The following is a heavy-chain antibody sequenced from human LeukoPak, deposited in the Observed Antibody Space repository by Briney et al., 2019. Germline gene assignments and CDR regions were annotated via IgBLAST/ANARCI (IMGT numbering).Heavy chain of an antibody. J-gene: IGHJ1*01. V-gene: IGHV3-30*04. CDR3: ARDSDASGHQFCDS. D-gene: IGHD2-21*01. CDR1: GVRFTGFA. Sequence: GGSLRLSCAESGVRFTGFALCWVREPQEKGVEWVAVTSGEDFEKNYTETVQGGVTISRDNIKKTLYLQMNSLRPDDTAIYFCARDSDASGHQFCDSRGQGPPVPVSP. CDR2: TSGEDFEK.